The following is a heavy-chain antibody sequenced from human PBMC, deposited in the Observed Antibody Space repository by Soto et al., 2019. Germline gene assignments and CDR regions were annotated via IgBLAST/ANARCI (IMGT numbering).Heavy chain of an antibody. CDR1: GYTFTSYG. CDR2: ISAYNGNT. D-gene: IGHD6-13*01. V-gene: IGHV1-18*01. CDR3: ARIDIAAAGTLPYYMDV. J-gene: IGHJ6*03. Sequence: ASVKVSCKASGYTFTSYGISWVRQAPGQGLEWMGWISAYNGNTNYAQKLQGRVTMTTDTSTSTAYMELRSLRSDDTAVYYCARIDIAAAGTLPYYMDVWGKGTTVTVSS.